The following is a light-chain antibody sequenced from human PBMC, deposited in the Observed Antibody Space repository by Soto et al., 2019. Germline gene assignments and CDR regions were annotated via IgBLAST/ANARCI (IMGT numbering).Light chain of an antibody. CDR2: LEGSGSY. CDR3: ETWDSKIRV. CDR1: SGHSSYI. Sequence: QSVLTQSSSASASLGSSVKLTCTLSSGHSSYIIAWHQQQPGKAPRFLMKLEGSGSYNKGSGVPDRFSGSSSGADRHLTVSNLQFEDEADYYCETWDSKIRVFGGGTKLTVL. V-gene: IGLV4-60*02. J-gene: IGLJ3*02.